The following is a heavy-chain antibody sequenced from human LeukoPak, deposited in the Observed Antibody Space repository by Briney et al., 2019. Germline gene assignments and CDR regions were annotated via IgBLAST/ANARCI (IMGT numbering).Heavy chain of an antibody. CDR3: AKDGPPSYYYDSSGFDY. V-gene: IGHV3-30*02. Sequence: GGSLRLSCAASGFTFSSYGMHWVRQAPGKGLEWVAFIRYDGSNKYYADSVKGRFTISRDNSKNTLYLQMNSLRAEDTAVYYCAKDGPPSYYYDSSGFDYWGQGTLVTVSS. J-gene: IGHJ4*02. CDR1: GFTFSSYG. CDR2: IRYDGSNK. D-gene: IGHD3-22*01.